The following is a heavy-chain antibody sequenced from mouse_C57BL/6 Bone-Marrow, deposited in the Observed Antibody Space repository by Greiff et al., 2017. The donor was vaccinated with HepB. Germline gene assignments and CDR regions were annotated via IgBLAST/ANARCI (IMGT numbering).Heavy chain of an antibody. J-gene: IGHJ2*01. Sequence: ESGPGLVKPSQSLSLTCSVTGYSITSGYYWNWIRQFPGNKLEWMGYISYDGSNNYNPSLKNRISITRDTSKNQFFLKLNSVTTEDTATYYCAREGTTLYFDYWGQGTTLTVSS. D-gene: IGHD1-1*01. V-gene: IGHV3-6*01. CDR2: ISYDGSN. CDR1: GYSITSGYY. CDR3: AREGTTLYFDY.